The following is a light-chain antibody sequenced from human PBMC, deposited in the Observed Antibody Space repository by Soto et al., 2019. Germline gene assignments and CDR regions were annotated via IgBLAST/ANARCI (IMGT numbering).Light chain of an antibody. CDR1: QGISIY. CDR2: AAS. Sequence: AIRMTHSPSSFSASTLDIVTISCRASQGISIYLAWYQQKPGKAPKLLIYAASTLQSGVPSRFSGSGSGTDFTLTISCLQSEDFGVYYCQQYYSWPRGTFGQGTKVDI. J-gene: IGKJ1*01. V-gene: IGKV1-8*01. CDR3: QQYYSWPRGT.